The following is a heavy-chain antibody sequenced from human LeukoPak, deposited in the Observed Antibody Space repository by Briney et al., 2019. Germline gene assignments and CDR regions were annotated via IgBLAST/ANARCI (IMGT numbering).Heavy chain of an antibody. D-gene: IGHD1-7*01. CDR3: TRLSGDNWNYGGNFDS. CDR1: GFTFSTYW. CDR2: IRQDGNEI. V-gene: IGHV3-7*03. J-gene: IGHJ4*02. Sequence: GGSLRLSCAASGFTFSTYWMSWVRQAPGKELEWVANIRQDGNEIYYVDSVRGRFTISRDNAKNSLYLQMNSLKTEDTAVYYCTRLSGDNWNYGGNFDSWGQGTLVTVSS.